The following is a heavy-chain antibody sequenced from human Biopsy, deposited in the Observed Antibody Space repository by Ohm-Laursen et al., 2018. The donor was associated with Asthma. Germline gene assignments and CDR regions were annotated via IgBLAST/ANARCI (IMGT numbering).Heavy chain of an antibody. CDR1: GGTFNTYV. CDR2: INSVFGTT. V-gene: IGHV1-69*01. CDR3: ARKAGSCISRTCYSLDF. J-gene: IGHJ4*02. D-gene: IGHD2-2*01. Sequence: PSVKVSCKSLGGTFNTYVIGWVRQAPGQGLVWIGGINSVFGTTTYPQKFQDRVTITADDSTSTVYMELISLRSEDTAVYYCARKAGSCISRTCYSLDFWGQGTLVTVSS.